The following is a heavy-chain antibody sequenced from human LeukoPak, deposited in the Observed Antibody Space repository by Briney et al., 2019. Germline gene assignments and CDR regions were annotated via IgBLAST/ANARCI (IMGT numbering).Heavy chain of an antibody. D-gene: IGHD5-18*01. V-gene: IGHV3-23*01. Sequence: GGSLRLSCAASGFTFSSYAMSWVRQAPGKGLEWVSAISGSGGSTYYADSVKGRFTISRDNSKNTLYLQMNSLRTEDTALYYCARARGYSYGILDQWGQGTLVTVSS. CDR2: ISGSGGST. J-gene: IGHJ4*02. CDR1: GFTFSSYA. CDR3: ARARGYSYGILDQ.